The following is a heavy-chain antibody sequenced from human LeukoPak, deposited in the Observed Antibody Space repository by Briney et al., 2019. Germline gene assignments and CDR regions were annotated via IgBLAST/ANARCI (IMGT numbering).Heavy chain of an antibody. CDR2: IISSSSYI. Sequence: GGSLRLSCAASGFTFSSYSMNWVRQAPGKGLEWVSSIISSSSYIYYADSVKGRFTISRDNAKNSLYLQMNSLRAEDTAVYYCARRWGNSSPFDYWGQGTLVTVSS. CDR1: GFTFSSYS. D-gene: IGHD6-13*01. CDR3: ARRWGNSSPFDY. J-gene: IGHJ4*02. V-gene: IGHV3-21*01.